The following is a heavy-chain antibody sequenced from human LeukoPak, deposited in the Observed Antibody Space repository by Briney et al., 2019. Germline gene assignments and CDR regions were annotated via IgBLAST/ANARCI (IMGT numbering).Heavy chain of an antibody. CDR1: GGSISSYY. Sequence: PSETLSLTCTVSGGSISSYYWSWIRQPAGKGLEWIGRIYTSGSTNYNPSLRSRVTMSVDTSKNQFSLKLSSVTAADTAVYYCARDQLIYYDSSGSDDAFDIWGQGTMVTVSS. CDR2: IYTSGST. V-gene: IGHV4-4*07. D-gene: IGHD3-22*01. CDR3: ARDQLIYYDSSGSDDAFDI. J-gene: IGHJ3*02.